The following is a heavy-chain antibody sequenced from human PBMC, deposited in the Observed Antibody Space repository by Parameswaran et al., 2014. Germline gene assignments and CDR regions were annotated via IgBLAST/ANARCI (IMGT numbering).Heavy chain of an antibody. CDR2: ISSSSSYI. J-gene: IGHJ4*02. CDR3: AREAVAAAGATFDY. D-gene: IGHD6-13*01. V-gene: IGHV3-21*01. Sequence: VRQMPGKGLEWVSSISSSSSYIYYADSVKGRFTISRDNAKNSLYLQMNSLRAEDTAVYYCAREAVAAAGATFDYWGQGTLVTVSS.